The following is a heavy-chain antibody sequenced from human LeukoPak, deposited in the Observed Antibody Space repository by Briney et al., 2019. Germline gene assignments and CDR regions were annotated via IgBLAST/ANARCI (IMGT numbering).Heavy chain of an antibody. Sequence: SETLSLTCTASGGSISSGGYYWTWIRQPPGKGLEWIGYIYYSGSTYYNPSLKSRVTISVDTSKNQFSLKLSSVTAADTAVYYCARVEGQLWFDYWGQGTLVTVSS. V-gene: IGHV4-30-4*01. CDR2: IYYSGST. CDR3: ARVEGQLWFDY. CDR1: GGSISSGGYY. D-gene: IGHD3-10*01. J-gene: IGHJ4*02.